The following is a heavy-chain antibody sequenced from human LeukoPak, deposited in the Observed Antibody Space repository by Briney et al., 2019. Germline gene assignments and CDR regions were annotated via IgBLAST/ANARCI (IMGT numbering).Heavy chain of an antibody. CDR2: ISYDGSNK. D-gene: IGHD3-22*01. V-gene: IGHV3-30-3*01. J-gene: IGHJ4*02. CDR3: ARDTPYQFERFFPYDSSGYCDY. Sequence: GRSLRLSCAASGFTFSSYATHWGRQAPGKGLEWVAVISYDGSNKYYADSVKGRFTISRDNSKNTLYLQMNSLRAEDTAVYYCARDTPYQFERFFPYDSSGYCDYWGQGTLVTVSS. CDR1: GFTFSSYA.